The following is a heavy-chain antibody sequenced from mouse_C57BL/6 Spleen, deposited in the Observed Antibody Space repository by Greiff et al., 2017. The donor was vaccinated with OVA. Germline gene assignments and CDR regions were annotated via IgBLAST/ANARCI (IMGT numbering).Heavy chain of an antibody. CDR3: TRRDYSNPWFAY. J-gene: IGHJ3*01. CDR1: GYTFTDYE. Sequence: QVQLKESGAELVRPGASVTLSCKASGYTFTDYEMHWVKQTPVHGLEWIGAIDPETGGTAYNQKFKGKAILTADKSSSTAYMELRSLTSEDSAVYYCTRRDYSNPWFAYWGQGTLVTVSA. V-gene: IGHV1-15*01. D-gene: IGHD2-5*01. CDR2: IDPETGGT.